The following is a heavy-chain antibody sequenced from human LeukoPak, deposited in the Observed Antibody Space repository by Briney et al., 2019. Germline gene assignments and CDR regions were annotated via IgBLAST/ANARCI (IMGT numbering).Heavy chain of an antibody. V-gene: IGHV3-23*01. CDR2: ISGSGGST. CDR1: GFTFSSYG. D-gene: IGHD2-2*01. CDR3: AKYRYCSSTSCYGAFDY. Sequence: GGSLRLSCAASGFTFSSYGMSWVRQAPGKGLEWVSAISGSGGSTYYADSVKGRFTISRGNSKNTLYLQMNSLRAEDTAVYYCAKYRYCSSTSCYGAFDYWGQGTLVTVSS. J-gene: IGHJ4*02.